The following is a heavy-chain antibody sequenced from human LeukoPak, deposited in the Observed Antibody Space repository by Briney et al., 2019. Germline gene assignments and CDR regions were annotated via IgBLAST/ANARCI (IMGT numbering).Heavy chain of an antibody. V-gene: IGHV3-74*01. J-gene: IGHJ3*02. Sequence: GGSLRLSCAASGFTFSSHWMHWVRQAPGEGLVWVSRINQDESRIDYADSVKGRLTISRDNAKNSLYLQMNSLRAEDTALYYCAKDSDNSGWYSAFDIWGQGTMVTVSS. D-gene: IGHD6-19*01. CDR1: GFTFSSHW. CDR3: AKDSDNSGWYSAFDI. CDR2: INQDESRI.